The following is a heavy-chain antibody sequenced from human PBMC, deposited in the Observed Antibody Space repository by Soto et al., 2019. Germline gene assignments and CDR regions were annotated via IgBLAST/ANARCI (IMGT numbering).Heavy chain of an antibody. CDR1: GFTFSSYV. Sequence: GGSLRLSCAASGFTFSSYVMSWVRQAPGKGLEWVSAISGSGGSTYYADSVKGRFTISRDNSKNTLYLQMNSLRAEDTAVYYCAKAIRGGYSGSHDAFDIWGQGTMVTVSS. J-gene: IGHJ3*02. CDR3: AKAIRGGYSGSHDAFDI. D-gene: IGHD5-12*01. V-gene: IGHV3-23*01. CDR2: ISGSGGST.